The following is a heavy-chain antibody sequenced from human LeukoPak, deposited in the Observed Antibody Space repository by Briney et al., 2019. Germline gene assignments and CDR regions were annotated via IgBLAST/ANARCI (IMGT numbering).Heavy chain of an antibody. CDR3: ARHGYDFWSGFPQYYFDY. V-gene: IGHV4-31*03. J-gene: IGHJ4*02. Sequence: SQTLSLTCTVSGGSISSGGYYWSWIRQHPGKGLEWIGYIYYSGSTYYNPSLKSRVTISVDTSKNQFSLKLSSVTAADTAVYYCARHGYDFWSGFPQYYFDYWGQGTLVTVSS. CDR2: IYYSGST. CDR1: GGSISSGGYY. D-gene: IGHD3-3*01.